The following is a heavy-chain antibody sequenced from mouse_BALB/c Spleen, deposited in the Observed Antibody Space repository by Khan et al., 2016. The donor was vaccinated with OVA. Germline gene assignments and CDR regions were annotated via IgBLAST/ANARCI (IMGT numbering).Heavy chain of an antibody. Sequence: QVQLQQSGPESVRPGASVKISCKASGFTFPDSGMHWVRQSHAKSLEWIGVISTYYGNIKYNQKFEGRSTMSVDNASSTAYMELASLTSEDSAIYFCTSDGIAEFACWGQGTLVTVSA. V-gene: IGHV1S137*01. D-gene: IGHD2-3*01. CDR1: GFTFPDSG. J-gene: IGHJ3*01. CDR3: TSDGIAEFAC. CDR2: ISTYYGNI.